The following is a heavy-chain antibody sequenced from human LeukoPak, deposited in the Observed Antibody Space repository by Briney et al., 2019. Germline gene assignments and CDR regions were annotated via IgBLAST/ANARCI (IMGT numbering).Heavy chain of an antibody. CDR2: ISGNGVTT. CDR3: AKALYGGNTV. Sequence: PGGSLTLSCAASGYTFSIYAMRGVREAPGGGLRGVSSISGNGVTTYYSHSVKGRFTISRDNSKNTLYLQMNSLRAEDTALYYCAKALYGGNTVWGQGTLVTVPS. D-gene: IGHD4-23*01. V-gene: IGHV3-23*01. J-gene: IGHJ4*02. CDR1: GYTFSIYA.